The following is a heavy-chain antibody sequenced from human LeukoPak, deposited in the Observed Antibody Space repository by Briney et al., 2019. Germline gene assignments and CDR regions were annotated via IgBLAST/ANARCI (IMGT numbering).Heavy chain of an antibody. V-gene: IGHV3-33*01. CDR3: ARDRSSRVYDF. J-gene: IGHJ4*02. Sequence: SLXLSCVASGLTFSNYGMHWVRQAPGKGLEWVAVIWYDGSRKYYAGSVKGRFSISRDNSKNTLYLQMNSLRAEDTAVYYCARDRSSRVYDFWGQGILVTVSS. CDR2: IWYDGSRK. CDR1: GLTFSNYG. D-gene: IGHD5/OR15-5a*01.